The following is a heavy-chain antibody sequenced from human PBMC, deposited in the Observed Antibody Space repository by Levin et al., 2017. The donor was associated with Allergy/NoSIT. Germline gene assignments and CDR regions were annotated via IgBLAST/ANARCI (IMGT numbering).Heavy chain of an antibody. D-gene: IGHD3-16*02. Sequence: SCAASGFTFSSYGMHWVRQAPGKGLEWVAVISYDGSNKYYADSVKGRFTISRDNSKNTLYLQMNSLRAEDTAVYYCAKDRTKYYDYIWGSYRPNDNYFDYWGQGTLVTVSS. CDR3: AKDRTKYYDYIWGSYRPNDNYFDY. CDR2: ISYDGSNK. V-gene: IGHV3-30*18. CDR1: GFTFSSYG. J-gene: IGHJ4*02.